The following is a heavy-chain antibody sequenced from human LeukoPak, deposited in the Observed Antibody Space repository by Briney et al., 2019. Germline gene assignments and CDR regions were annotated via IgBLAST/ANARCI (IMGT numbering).Heavy chain of an antibody. V-gene: IGHV1-3*01. Sequence: GASVKVSCKASGYIFTRYVMHWVRQAPGQRLEWMGWINAGNGNTKSSQKFQGRVTIIRDTSASTAYMEVSSLRSEDTSVYYCARASPGYSYDYFDYWGQGTLVTVSS. CDR2: INAGNGNT. CDR1: GYIFTRYV. CDR3: ARASPGYSYDYFDY. D-gene: IGHD5-18*01. J-gene: IGHJ4*02.